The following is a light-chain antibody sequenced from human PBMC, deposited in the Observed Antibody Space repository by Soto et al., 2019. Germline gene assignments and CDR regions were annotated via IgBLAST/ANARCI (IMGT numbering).Light chain of an antibody. CDR3: CSYAGSYVV. CDR1: SSDVGGHSY. V-gene: IGLV2-11*01. Sequence: QSALTQPRSVSGSPGQSVAISCTGTSSDVGGHSYVSWYQHHPGKAPKLMIYDFTKRPSGVPDRLSGSKSGNTASLTISGLQAEYEGDYYCCSYAGSYVVFGGGTKVTVL. J-gene: IGLJ2*01. CDR2: DFT.